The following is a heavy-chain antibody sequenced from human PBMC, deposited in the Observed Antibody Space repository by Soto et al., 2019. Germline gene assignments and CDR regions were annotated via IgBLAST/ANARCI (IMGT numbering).Heavy chain of an antibody. D-gene: IGHD3-3*01. Sequence: LRLSCAASGFTFSSYNMNWVRQAPGKGLEWVSSISRDSTYMYYADSVRGRFTISRDNPKKSVFLQMDSLSGDDTAVYYCARDPYDFWSGPDYWGQGIVVTVSS. CDR1: GFTFSSYN. V-gene: IGHV3-21*01. CDR3: ARDPYDFWSGPDY. CDR2: ISRDSTYM. J-gene: IGHJ4*02.